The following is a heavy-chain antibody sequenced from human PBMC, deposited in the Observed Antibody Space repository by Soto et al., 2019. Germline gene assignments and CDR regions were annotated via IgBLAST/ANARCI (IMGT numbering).Heavy chain of an antibody. V-gene: IGHV4-59*08. CDR1: GGSISSYY. J-gene: IGHJ4*02. CDR2: IYYSGST. CDR3: ARARVMIVVVTIDY. D-gene: IGHD3-22*01. Sequence: SETLSLTCTVSGGSISSYYWSWIRQPPGKGLEWIGTIYYSGSTYSNPSLTSRVSISVDASENRFSLKLSSVTAADAAVYYCARARVMIVVVTIDYWGQGTLVTVSS.